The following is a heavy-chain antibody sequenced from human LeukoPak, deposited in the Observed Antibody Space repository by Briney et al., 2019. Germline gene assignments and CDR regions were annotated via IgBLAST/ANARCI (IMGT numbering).Heavy chain of an antibody. CDR1: GFTFSSFG. D-gene: IGHD6-13*01. Sequence: GGSLRLSCAVSGFTFSSFGMQWVRQAPGKGLEWVALISYDGSNKHYADSVKSRFTISRDNSKNTLYLQMNGLRREDTAVYYCAKDGAGSWFGEATWGQGTLVTVSS. CDR3: AKDGAGSWFGEAT. CDR2: ISYDGSNK. J-gene: IGHJ5*02. V-gene: IGHV3-30*18.